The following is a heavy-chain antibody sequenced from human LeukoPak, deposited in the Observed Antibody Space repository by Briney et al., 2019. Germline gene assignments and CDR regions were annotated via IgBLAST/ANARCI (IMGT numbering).Heavy chain of an antibody. D-gene: IGHD1-20*01. Sequence: GGSLRLSCAASGFTFSSYGMHWVRQAPGKGLEWVAVISYDGSNKYYADSVKGRFTISRDSSKNTLYLQMNSLRAEDTAVYYCAKVGGITGTKGDYWGQGTLVTVSS. J-gene: IGHJ4*02. CDR1: GFTFSSYG. CDR2: ISYDGSNK. CDR3: AKVGGITGTKGDY. V-gene: IGHV3-30*18.